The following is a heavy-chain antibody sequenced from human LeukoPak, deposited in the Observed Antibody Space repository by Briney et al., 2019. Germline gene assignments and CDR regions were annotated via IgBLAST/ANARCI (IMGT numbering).Heavy chain of an antibody. J-gene: IGHJ4*02. CDR2: IYHSGST. Sequence: SETLSLTCAVSGGSISSGGYSWSRIRQPPGKGLEWIGYIYHSGSTYYNPSLKSRVTISVDRSKNQFSLKLSSVTAADTAVYYCARSITMIGLDYWGQGTLVTVSS. V-gene: IGHV4-30-2*01. CDR3: ARSITMIGLDY. D-gene: IGHD3-22*01. CDR1: GGSISSGGYS.